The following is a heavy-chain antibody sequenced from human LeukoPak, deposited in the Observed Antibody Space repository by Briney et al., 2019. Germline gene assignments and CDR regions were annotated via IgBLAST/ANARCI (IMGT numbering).Heavy chain of an antibody. CDR3: ARDTAFVAFDI. D-gene: IGHD5-18*01. CDR1: GGSISSYY. Sequence: SETLSLTCTVSGGSISSYYWSWIRQPAGKGLEWIGRIYTSGSTNYNPSLKSRVTISVDKSKNQFSLKLSSVTAADTAVYYCARDTAFVAFDIWGLGTMVTVSS. CDR2: IYTSGST. V-gene: IGHV4-4*07. J-gene: IGHJ3*02.